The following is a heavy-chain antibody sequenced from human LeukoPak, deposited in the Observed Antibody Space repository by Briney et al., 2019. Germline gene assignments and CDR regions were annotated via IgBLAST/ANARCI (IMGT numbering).Heavy chain of an antibody. CDR3: ARGGAYSSGWYYFDH. V-gene: IGHV1-2*02. CDR2: INPNSGGT. Sequence: GASVKVSCKASGYTFTCYYMHWVRQAPGQGLEWMGWINPNSGGTNYAQKFQGRVTMTRDTSISTAYMELSRLRSDDTAVYYCARGGAYSSGWYYFDHWGQGTLVTVSS. J-gene: IGHJ4*02. D-gene: IGHD6-19*01. CDR1: GYTFTCYY.